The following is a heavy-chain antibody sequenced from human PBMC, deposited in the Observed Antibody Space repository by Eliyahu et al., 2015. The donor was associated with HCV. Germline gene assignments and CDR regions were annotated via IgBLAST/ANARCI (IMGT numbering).Heavy chain of an antibody. CDR3: ASGGGGIAVTGTGGWFDP. D-gene: IGHD6-19*01. J-gene: IGHJ5*02. CDR1: GXSITTXY. Sequence: QVQLQESGPGLVKPSXTLSLTCTXSGXSITTXYWSWXRQPPGKGLXWIGYIHYSGGTNYNPSLKSRVTISIDTSKNQFSLNLTSVTAADTAMYYCASGGGGIAVTGTGGWFDPWGQGTLVTVSS. CDR2: IHYSGGT. V-gene: IGHV4-59*01.